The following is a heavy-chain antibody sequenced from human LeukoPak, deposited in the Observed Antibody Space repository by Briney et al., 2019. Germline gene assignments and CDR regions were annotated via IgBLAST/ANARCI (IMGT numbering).Heavy chain of an antibody. CDR3: AKGPSGIAVAGSPKYFQH. Sequence: GGSLRLSCAASGFTLDDYAMHWVRQAPGKGLEWVSGISWNSGSIDYADSVKGRFTISRDNAKNSLYLQMNSLRAEDTALYYCAKGPSGIAVAGSPKYFQHWGQSTLVTVSS. CDR2: ISWNSGSI. J-gene: IGHJ1*01. CDR1: GFTLDDYA. D-gene: IGHD6-19*01. V-gene: IGHV3-9*01.